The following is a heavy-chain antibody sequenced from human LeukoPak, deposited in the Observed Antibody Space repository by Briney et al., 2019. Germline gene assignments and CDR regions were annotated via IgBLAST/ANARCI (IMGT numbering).Heavy chain of an antibody. CDR2: IYYSGST. Sequence: SETLSLTCTVSGGSISSGGYYWSWIRQHPGKGLEWIGYIYYSGSTYYNPSLKSRVTISVDTSKNQFSLQLNSVTPDDTAVYFCARGQTYSGRIFDYWGQGILVTVSS. D-gene: IGHD1-26*01. V-gene: IGHV4-31*03. J-gene: IGHJ4*02. CDR1: GGSISSGGYY. CDR3: ARGQTYSGRIFDY.